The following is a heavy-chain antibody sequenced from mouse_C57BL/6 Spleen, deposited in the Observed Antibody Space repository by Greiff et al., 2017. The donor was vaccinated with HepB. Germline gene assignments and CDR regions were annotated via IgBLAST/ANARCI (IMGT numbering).Heavy chain of an antibody. D-gene: IGHD1-1*01. Sequence: EVQLQQSGPELVKPGASVKMSCKASGYTFTDYNMHWVKQSHGKSLEWIGYINPNNGGTSYNQKFKGKATLTVNKSSSTAYMELRSLTSEDSAVYYCASYYGSSYGGFAYWGQGTLVTVSA. CDR3: ASYYGSSYGGFAY. J-gene: IGHJ3*01. CDR2: INPNNGGT. CDR1: GYTFTDYN. V-gene: IGHV1-22*01.